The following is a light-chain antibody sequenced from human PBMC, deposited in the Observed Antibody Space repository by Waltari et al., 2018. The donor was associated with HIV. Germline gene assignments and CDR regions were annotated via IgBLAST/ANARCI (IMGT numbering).Light chain of an antibody. CDR3: AAWDDSLSGPWV. CDR1: SSNIGTNY. Sequence: QSVLTQPPSASGTPGQRVTISCSGSSSNIGTNYVYWYQQLPGNAPKLLIDKNNQRPSGVPDRVSGSKSGTSASLAISVLHSEDEAEYYCAAWDDSLSGPWVFGGGTKLTVL. CDR2: KNN. J-gene: IGLJ3*02. V-gene: IGLV1-47*01.